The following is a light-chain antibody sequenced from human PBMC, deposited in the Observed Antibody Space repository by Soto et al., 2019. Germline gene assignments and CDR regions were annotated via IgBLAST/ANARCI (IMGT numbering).Light chain of an antibody. V-gene: IGLV2-14*01. J-gene: IGLJ1*01. Sequence: QSALAQPASVSGSPGQSITISCTGTSSDVGGSNYVSWYQQLPGKAPKLMIYDVSDRPSGVSHRFSGSNSGTTASRTISGLQAEDEADYYSSSYTTSSIYVLGNGTKLT. CDR3: SSYTTSSIYV. CDR2: DVS. CDR1: SSDVGGSNY.